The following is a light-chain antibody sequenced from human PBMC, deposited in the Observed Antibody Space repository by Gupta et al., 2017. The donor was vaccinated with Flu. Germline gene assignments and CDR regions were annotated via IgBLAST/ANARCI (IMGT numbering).Light chain of an antibody. Sequence: QSALTQPPSVSGSPGQSVTISCTGTSSDVGSYNRVSWYQQSPGTAPKLLIYEVANRPSGVPARFSGSKSGNTASLTISGLQAEDEADYYCSSYTGSSTFYVFGTGTKVTVL. J-gene: IGLJ1*01. V-gene: IGLV2-18*02. CDR2: EVA. CDR3: SSYTGSSTFYV. CDR1: SSDVGSYNR.